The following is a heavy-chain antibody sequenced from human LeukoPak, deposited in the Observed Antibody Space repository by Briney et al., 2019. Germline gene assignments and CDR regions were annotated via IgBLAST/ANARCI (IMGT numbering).Heavy chain of an antibody. CDR2: IKDDGSDK. CDR1: GFTFSSYA. CDR3: AKDSGYSSSWYGYFQH. D-gene: IGHD6-13*01. J-gene: IGHJ1*01. Sequence: GGSLRLSCAASGFTFSSYAMSWVRQAPGKGLEWVANIKDDGSDKYYVDSVKGRFFITKDNAKNSLYLQMNSLRAEDTAVYYCAKDSGYSSSWYGYFQHWGQGTLVTVSS. V-gene: IGHV3-7*03.